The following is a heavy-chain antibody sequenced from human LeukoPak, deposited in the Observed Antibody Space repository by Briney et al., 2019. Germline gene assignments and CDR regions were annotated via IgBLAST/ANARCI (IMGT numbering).Heavy chain of an antibody. CDR1: GYTFTSYD. J-gene: IGHJ4*02. Sequence: ASVKVSCKASGYTFTSYDINWVRQATGQGLEWMGWMNPNSGNTGYAQKFQGRVTMTRNTSISTAYMELSSLRSEDTAVYYCARGSGYFDWTISDGDLDYWGQGTLVTVSS. V-gene: IGHV1-8*01. D-gene: IGHD3-9*01. CDR3: ARGSGYFDWTISDGDLDY. CDR2: MNPNSGNT.